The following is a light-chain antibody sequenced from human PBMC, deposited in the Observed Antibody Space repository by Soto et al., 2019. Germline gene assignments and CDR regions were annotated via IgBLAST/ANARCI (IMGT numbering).Light chain of an antibody. CDR3: QQRSNWT. CDR2: DAS. CDR1: QSVSSY. V-gene: IGKV3-11*01. Sequence: EIVLTQSPATLSLSPGERATLSCRAGQSVSSYLAWYQQKPGQAPRLLIYDASNRATGIPARFSGSGSGTDFTLTISSLEPEDFVVYYCQQRSNWTFGQGTKVEIK. J-gene: IGKJ1*01.